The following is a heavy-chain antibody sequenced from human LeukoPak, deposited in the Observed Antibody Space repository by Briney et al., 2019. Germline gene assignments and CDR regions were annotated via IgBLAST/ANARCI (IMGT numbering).Heavy chain of an antibody. J-gene: IGHJ4*02. D-gene: IGHD3-10*01. Sequence: GGSLSLSCAASGFTVSSNYMSWVRQAPGKGLEWVSVIYSGGSTYYADSVKGRFTISRDNSKNTLYLLMNSLRAEDTAVYYGARPLGSKGFDYWGQGTLVTVSS. CDR1: GFTVSSNY. CDR2: IYSGGST. V-gene: IGHV3-66*04. CDR3: ARPLGSKGFDY.